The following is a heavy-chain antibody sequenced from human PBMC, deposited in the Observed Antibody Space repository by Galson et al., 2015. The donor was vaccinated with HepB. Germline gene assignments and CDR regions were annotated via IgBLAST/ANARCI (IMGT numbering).Heavy chain of an antibody. D-gene: IGHD1-14*01. Sequence: SLRLSCAASGFTFSSYSMNWVRQAPGKGLEWVSYISSSSSTIYYADSVKGRFTISRDNDKNALYLQMNSLRAEDTAVYYCARGVNRGGDYWGQGTLVTVSS. V-gene: IGHV3-48*01. CDR3: ARGVNRGGDY. CDR1: GFTFSSYS. CDR2: ISSSSSTI. J-gene: IGHJ4*02.